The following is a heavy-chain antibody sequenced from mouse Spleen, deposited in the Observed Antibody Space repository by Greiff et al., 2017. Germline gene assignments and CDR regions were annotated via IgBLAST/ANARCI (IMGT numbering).Heavy chain of an antibody. CDR3: ARHPYSYYSYDGPWFAY. D-gene: IGHD2-12*01. Sequence: QVQLQQSGAELVKPGASVKLSCKASGYTFTEYTIHWVKQRSGQGLEWIGWFYPGSGSIKYNEKFKDKATLTADKSSSTVYMELSRLTSEDSAVYFCARHPYSYYSYDGPWFAYWGQGTLVTVSA. V-gene: IGHV1-62-2*01. CDR1: GYTFTEYT. CDR2: FYPGSGSI. J-gene: IGHJ3*01.